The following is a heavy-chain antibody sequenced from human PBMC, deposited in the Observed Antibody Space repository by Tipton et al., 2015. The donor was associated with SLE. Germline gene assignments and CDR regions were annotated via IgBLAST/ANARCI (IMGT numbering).Heavy chain of an antibody. CDR1: GFTVSSNY. J-gene: IGHJ4*02. V-gene: IGHV3-66*02. CDR2: IYSGGST. Sequence: SLRLSCAASGFTVSSNYMSWVRQAPGKGLEWVSVIYSGGSTYYADSVKGRFTISRDNSKNTLYLQMNSLRAEDTAVYYCAKLPGCSSGYECEYWGQGTLVTVSS. CDR3: AKLPGCSSGYECEY. D-gene: IGHD6-13*01.